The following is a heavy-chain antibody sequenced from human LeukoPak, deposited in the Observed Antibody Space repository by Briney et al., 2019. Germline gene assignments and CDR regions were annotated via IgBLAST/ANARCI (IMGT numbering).Heavy chain of an antibody. CDR2: ISYSGST. CDR1: GGSISSYY. D-gene: IGHD3-10*01. Sequence: SETLSLTCTVSGGSISSYYWSWIRQPPGKGLEWIGYISYSGSTNYNPSLKSRVTISVDASKNQFSLKLSSVTAADTAVYYCARDGPRYGSGSYAFDIWGQGTMVTVSS. J-gene: IGHJ3*02. CDR3: ARDGPRYGSGSYAFDI. V-gene: IGHV4-59*01.